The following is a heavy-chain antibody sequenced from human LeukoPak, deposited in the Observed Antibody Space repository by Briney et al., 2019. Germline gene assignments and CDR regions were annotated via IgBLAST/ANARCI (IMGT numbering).Heavy chain of an antibody. CDR3: ASHTYSGSYFDY. CDR1: GGSISSGSYY. CDR2: MFYSGST. D-gene: IGHD1-26*01. V-gene: IGHV4-39*01. J-gene: IGHJ4*03. Sequence: KPSETVSLTCTVSGGSISSGSYYWGWIRQPPGKGLEWIGSMFYSGSTYYNPSLKSRVTISVDTSKNQFSLNLSSVTAADTAVYYCASHTYSGSYFDYWGQGTLVTVSS.